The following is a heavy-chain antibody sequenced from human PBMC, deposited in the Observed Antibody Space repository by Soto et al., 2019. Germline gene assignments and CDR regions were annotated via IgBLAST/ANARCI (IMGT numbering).Heavy chain of an antibody. D-gene: IGHD6-19*01. Sequence: QVRLVESGGGVVQPGRSLRLSCTASGFSFSSYAMYWFRQPPGKGLEWVAVISHDGINKHYADSVKGRVTVSRDNSNHSLDLQLNSLRGEDTAMYSCARDMYSSDSVVKWFEPWGQGTLVTVSS. CDR1: GFSFSSYA. J-gene: IGHJ5*02. CDR3: ARDMYSSDSVVKWFEP. CDR2: ISHDGINK. V-gene: IGHV3-30-3*01.